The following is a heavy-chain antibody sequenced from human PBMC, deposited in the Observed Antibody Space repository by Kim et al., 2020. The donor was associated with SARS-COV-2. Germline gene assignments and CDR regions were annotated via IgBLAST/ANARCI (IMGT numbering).Heavy chain of an antibody. J-gene: IGHJ4*02. D-gene: IGHD3-22*01. CDR3: ARTDYYDSSGYYSDY. V-gene: IGHV1-69*01. Sequence: RKFKGRVTITADESTSTAYMELSSLRSEDTAVYYCARTDYYDSSGYYSDYWGQGTLVTVSS.